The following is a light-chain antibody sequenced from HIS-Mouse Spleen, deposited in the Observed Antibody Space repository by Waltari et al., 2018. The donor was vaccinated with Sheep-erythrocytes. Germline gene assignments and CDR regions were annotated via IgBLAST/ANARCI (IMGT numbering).Light chain of an antibody. CDR1: SSDVGSYNL. CDR3: CSYAGSSTPWV. CDR2: EGS. Sequence: QSALTQPASVSGSPGQLITISCTGTSSDVGSYNLVSWYQQHPGKAPKLMIYEGSKRPSGVSKRFSGSKSGNTASLTISGLQAEDEADYYCCSYAGSSTPWVFGGGTKLTVL. J-gene: IGLJ3*02. V-gene: IGLV2-23*01.